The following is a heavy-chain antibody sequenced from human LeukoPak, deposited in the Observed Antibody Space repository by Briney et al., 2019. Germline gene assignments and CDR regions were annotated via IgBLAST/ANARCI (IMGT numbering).Heavy chain of an antibody. Sequence: AGGSLTLSCQASGFTFYVYAMSWVRQAPGKGLEWVASMCGTAGCTFYPDSVKGRFTISRDNSKNVLYLRMNSLTAEDTAIYYCAKDRPNFHENSGHYYRRDGDSWGQGTLVTVSS. V-gene: IGHV3-23*01. J-gene: IGHJ5*01. CDR2: MCGTAGCT. CDR3: AKDRPNFHENSGHYYRRDGDS. D-gene: IGHD3-22*01. CDR1: GFTFYVYA.